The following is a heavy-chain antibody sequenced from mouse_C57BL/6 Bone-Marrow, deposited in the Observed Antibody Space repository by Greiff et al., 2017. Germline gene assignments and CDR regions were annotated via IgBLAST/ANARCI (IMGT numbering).Heavy chain of an antibody. D-gene: IGHD2-4*01. CDR3: ARLDSHYEVDY. CDR1: GYSITSYY. Sequence: EVQRLESGPGLAKPSPTLSLSCSVTGYSITSYYWNWIRKFPGNKLEYMGYISYSGSTSHNPSLKSRISITRDTSKNQYYLLLKSVTTDETATDYCARLDSHYEVDYWGQGTAVTVSS. V-gene: IGHV3-8*01. CDR2: ISYSGST. J-gene: IGHJ4*01.